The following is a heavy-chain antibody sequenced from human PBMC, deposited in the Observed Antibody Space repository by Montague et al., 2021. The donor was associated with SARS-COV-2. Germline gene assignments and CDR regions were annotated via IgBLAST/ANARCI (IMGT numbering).Heavy chain of an antibody. V-gene: IGHV4-31*03. CDR1: GGSISGDNYY. Sequence: TLSLTCTVSGGSISGDNYYWTWIRQHPGKGLEWIAYTYYTGSTYYNPSLQSRLRTSLDTSKNQFSLTLTSVTAADTANYYCARNRGWGSRGAGYIDLWGRGTLVTVSS. D-gene: IGHD7-27*01. CDR2: TYYTGST. CDR3: ARNRGWGSRGAGYIDL. J-gene: IGHJ2*01.